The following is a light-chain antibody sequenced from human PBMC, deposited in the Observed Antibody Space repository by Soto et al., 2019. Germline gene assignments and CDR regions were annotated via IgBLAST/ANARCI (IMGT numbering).Light chain of an antibody. CDR2: DAS. CDR1: QSVSNS. J-gene: IGKJ4*01. CDR3: QQRSNWPT. V-gene: IGKV3-11*01. Sequence: EIVLTQSPVTLSLSPGERATLPCRASQSVSNSLAWYQQKPGQAPRLLIYDASNRATGIPARFSGSGSGTDFTLTISSLEPEDFAVYYCQQRSNWPTFGGGTKVDIK.